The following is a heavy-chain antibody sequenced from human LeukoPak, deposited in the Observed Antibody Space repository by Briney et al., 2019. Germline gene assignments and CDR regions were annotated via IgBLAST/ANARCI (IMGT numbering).Heavy chain of an antibody. CDR3: ARAPRASLTTVTADY. Sequence: GGSLRLSCAASGFTFSSYAMSWVRQAPGKGLEWVSAISGSGGSTYYADSVKGRFTISRDNSKNTLYLQMGSLRAEDMAVYYCARAPRASLTTVTADYWGQGTLVTVSS. V-gene: IGHV3-23*01. CDR1: GFTFSSYA. CDR2: ISGSGGST. D-gene: IGHD4-17*01. J-gene: IGHJ4*02.